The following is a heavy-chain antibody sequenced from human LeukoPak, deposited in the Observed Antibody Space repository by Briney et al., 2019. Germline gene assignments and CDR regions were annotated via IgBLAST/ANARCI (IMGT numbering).Heavy chain of an antibody. CDR1: GGSISSSSYY. CDR2: ICYSGST. CDR3: AREHVLYYDFWSGYYRPLIDY. Sequence: SETLSLTCTVSGGSISSSSYYWGWIRQPPGKGLEWIGSICYSGSTYYNPSLKSRVTISVDTSKNQFSLKLSSVTAADTAVYYCAREHVLYYDFWSGYYRPLIDYWGQGTLVTVSS. V-gene: IGHV4-39*07. J-gene: IGHJ4*02. D-gene: IGHD3-3*01.